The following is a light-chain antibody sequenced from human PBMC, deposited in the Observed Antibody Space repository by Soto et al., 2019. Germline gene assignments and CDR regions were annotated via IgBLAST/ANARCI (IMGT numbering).Light chain of an antibody. V-gene: IGKV1-12*01. CDR1: QGISSW. CDR3: QHANSFPIT. CDR2: TAS. J-gene: IGKJ5*01. Sequence: DIQMTQSPSSVSASGGDRVTITCRASQGISSWLAWYQHKPGKAPKLLIYTASNLQSGVPSRFSGSGSGTDFTLTITSLQPEDSATYYCQHANSFPITFGQGTRLEI.